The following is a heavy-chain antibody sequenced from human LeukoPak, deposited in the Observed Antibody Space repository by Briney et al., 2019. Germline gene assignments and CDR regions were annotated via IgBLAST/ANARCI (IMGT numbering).Heavy chain of an antibody. CDR2: ISGDGGST. CDR1: GLTFDDYA. J-gene: IGHJ6*03. CDR3: AKGVSPDRPYYYYYYYMDV. Sequence: GGSLRLSCAASGLTFDDYAKHWVRQAPGKGLEWVSLISGDGGSTYYADSVKGRFTISRDNSKNSLYLQMNSLRTEDTALYYCAKGVSPDRPYYYYYYYMDVWGKGTTVTVSS. D-gene: IGHD4-23*01. V-gene: IGHV3-43*02.